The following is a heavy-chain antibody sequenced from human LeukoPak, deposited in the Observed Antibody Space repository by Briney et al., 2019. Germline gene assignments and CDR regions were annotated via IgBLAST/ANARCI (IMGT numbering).Heavy chain of an antibody. V-gene: IGHV3-21*01. J-gene: IGHJ4*02. D-gene: IGHD2-2*01. CDR1: GFTFSSYS. Sequence: GGSLRLSCAASGFTFSSYSMNWVRQAPGKGLEWVSSISSSSYIYYADSVKGRFTISRDNAKNSLYLQMNSLRAEDTAVYYCATVVVVPAATDYWGQGTLVTVPS. CDR2: ISSSSYI. CDR3: ATVVVVPAATDY.